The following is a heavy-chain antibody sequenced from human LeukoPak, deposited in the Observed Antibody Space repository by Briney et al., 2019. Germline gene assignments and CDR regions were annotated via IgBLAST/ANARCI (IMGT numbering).Heavy chain of an antibody. V-gene: IGHV3-23*01. CDR2: ISGSDSST. CDR1: GFTFSSYA. J-gene: IGHJ4*02. D-gene: IGHD6-6*01. Sequence: GGSLRLSCAASGFTFSSYAMSWVRQAPGKGLEWVSTISGSDSSTYYADSVKGRFSIPRDNSKNTLYLQMNSLRAEDTAVYYCAKEVAARPAARIYYFDYWGQGTLVTVS. CDR3: AKEVAARPAARIYYFDY.